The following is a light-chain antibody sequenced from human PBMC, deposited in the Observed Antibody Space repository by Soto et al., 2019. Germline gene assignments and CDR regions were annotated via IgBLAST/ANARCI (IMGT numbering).Light chain of an antibody. CDR1: QSVTKRF. Sequence: EIVLTQSPGTLSLSPGETATLSCRASQSVTKRFLTWYQQKPGQAPRLLIYDASNRATGIPARFSGSGSGTDFTLTISSLEPEDFAVYYCQHRSNWPLTFGGGTKVEIK. V-gene: IGKV3-11*01. J-gene: IGKJ4*01. CDR3: QHRSNWPLT. CDR2: DAS.